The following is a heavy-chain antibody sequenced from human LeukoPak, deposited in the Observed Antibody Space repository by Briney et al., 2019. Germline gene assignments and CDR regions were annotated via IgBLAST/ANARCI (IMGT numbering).Heavy chain of an antibody. D-gene: IGHD3-10*01. CDR2: IYYSGST. CDR3: ARDRDREYYFDY. V-gene: IGHV4-39*07. CDR1: GFSISSSRYY. Sequence: SETLSLTCTVSGFSISSSRYYWGWIRQPPGRVLERIGSIYYSGSTYYNPSLKSRVTISLDTSKNQFSLKLSSVTAADTAVYYCARDRDREYYFDYWGQGTLVTVSS. J-gene: IGHJ4*02.